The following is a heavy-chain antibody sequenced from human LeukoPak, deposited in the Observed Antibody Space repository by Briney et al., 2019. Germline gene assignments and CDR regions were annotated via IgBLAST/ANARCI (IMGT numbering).Heavy chain of an antibody. V-gene: IGHV4-59*01. J-gene: IGHJ4*02. CDR1: GASISNSY. CDR2: IDYSGTA. Sequence: RSETLSLTCSVSGASISNSYWNWIRQTPGKGLEWIAYIDYSGTANRNPSLKSRVTMSGDTSKNQLSLKLASVSSADTAVYYCARGKNFYDYWGQGTLVTVSS. CDR3: ARGKNFYDY.